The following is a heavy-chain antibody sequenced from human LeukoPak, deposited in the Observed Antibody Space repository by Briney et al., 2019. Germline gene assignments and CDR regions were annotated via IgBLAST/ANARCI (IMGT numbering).Heavy chain of an antibody. CDR2: INGDASST. V-gene: IGHV3-74*01. CDR3: ARDKRSGTPDYYFDY. J-gene: IGHJ4*02. Sequence: GSLRLSCAASGLTLSGYWMHWVRQAPGKGLVWVSRINGDASSTSYADSVKGRFTISRDNAKSTLYLQMNSLRVEDTAVYYCARDKRSGTPDYYFDYWGQGTLVTVSS. D-gene: IGHD1-1*01. CDR1: GLTLSGYW.